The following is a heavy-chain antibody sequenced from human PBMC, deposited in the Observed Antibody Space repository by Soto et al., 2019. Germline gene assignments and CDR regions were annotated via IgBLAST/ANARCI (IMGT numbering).Heavy chain of an antibody. CDR2: VSNKNGVT. V-gene: IGHV1-18*04. CDR1: GYTFSNYD. Sequence: ASVKVSCKTSGYTFSNYDFIWVRQAPGQGLEWMGWVSNKNGVTNYAEKFRDRVTMTTDISTNTIYMELRSLRSDDTAVYFCARERLNTGWYGFDHWGQGTQVTVSS. CDR3: ARERLNTGWYGFDH. J-gene: IGHJ4*02. D-gene: IGHD6-19*01.